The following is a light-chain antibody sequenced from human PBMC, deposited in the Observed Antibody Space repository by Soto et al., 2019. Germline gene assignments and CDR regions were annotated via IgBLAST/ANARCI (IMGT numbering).Light chain of an antibody. CDR1: QSLLHSNGYNY. V-gene: IGKV2-28*01. Sequence: DIVMTQYPLSLPVTPGEPASISCRSSQSLLHSNGYNYLDWYLQKPGQSPQLLYYLGSNRTSGVPDMFGGRGSGTYFTLKSSIVEAEYVGFYCCMQARYTRYTFGQGTKLEIK. CDR3: MQARYTRYT. J-gene: IGKJ2*01. CDR2: LGS.